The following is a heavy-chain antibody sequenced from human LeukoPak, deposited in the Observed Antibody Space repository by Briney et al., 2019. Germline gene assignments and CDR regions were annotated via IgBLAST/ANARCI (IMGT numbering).Heavy chain of an antibody. Sequence: GGSLRLSCAASGFTFSNNWMSWVRQAPGKGLEWVGNIKKDGSEKYYVDSVKGRFTISRDNAKNSLYLQMNSLRAEDTAVYYCMSNPRTVTTSYWGQGTLVTVSS. V-gene: IGHV3-7*02. CDR3: MSNPRTVTTSY. CDR1: GFTFSNNW. D-gene: IGHD1-7*01. J-gene: IGHJ4*02. CDR2: IKKDGSEK.